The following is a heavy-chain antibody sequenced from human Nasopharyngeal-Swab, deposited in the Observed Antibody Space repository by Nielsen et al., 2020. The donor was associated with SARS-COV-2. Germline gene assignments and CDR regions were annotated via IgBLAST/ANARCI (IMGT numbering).Heavy chain of an antibody. V-gene: IGHV3-74*01. D-gene: IGHD3/OR15-3a*01. Sequence: GGSLRLSCAAAGFTFSNYWMHWVRQAPEKGLVWVSRIKTDGSRTVYADSVRGRFTISRDNGKNTLYMEMNSLRADDTAVYYCASEWTEKAYDIWGQGTMVTVSS. J-gene: IGHJ3*02. CDR1: GFTFSNYW. CDR2: IKTDGSRT. CDR3: ASEWTEKAYDI.